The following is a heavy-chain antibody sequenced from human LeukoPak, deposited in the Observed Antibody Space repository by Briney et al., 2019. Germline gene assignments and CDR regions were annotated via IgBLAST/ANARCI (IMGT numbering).Heavy chain of an antibody. D-gene: IGHD6-6*01. CDR1: GGSISSSSYY. V-gene: IGHV4-39*01. CDR2: IYYSGST. J-gene: IGHJ4*02. Sequence: SETLSLTCTVSGGSISSSSYYWGWIRQPPGKGLEWIGSIYYSGSTYYNPSLKSRVTISVDTSKNQFSLKLSSVTAADTAVYYCARHGTPIAGREYYFDYWGQGTLVTVSS. CDR3: ARHGTPIAGREYYFDY.